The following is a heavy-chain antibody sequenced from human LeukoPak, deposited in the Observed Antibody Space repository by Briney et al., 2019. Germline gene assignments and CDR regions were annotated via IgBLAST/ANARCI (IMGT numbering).Heavy chain of an antibody. D-gene: IGHD4-23*01. CDR3: ARVFGPLGISYGGKASFDY. CDR1: GFTFGSYA. Sequence: GGSLRLSCAASGFTFGSYAMSWVRQAPGKGLEWVSAIGVGGATTYYADSVKGRFTISRDNSENTLYLQMNSLRAEDTALYYCARVFGPLGISYGGKASFDYWGQGTLVTVSS. V-gene: IGHV3-23*01. CDR2: IGVGGATT. J-gene: IGHJ4*02.